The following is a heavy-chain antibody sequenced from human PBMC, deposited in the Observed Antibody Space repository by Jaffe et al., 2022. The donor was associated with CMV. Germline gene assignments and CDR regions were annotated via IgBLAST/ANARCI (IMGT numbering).Heavy chain of an antibody. J-gene: IGHJ3*01. CDR1: GFTFSNYG. CDR2: IWYDGSKK. Sequence: QVQLVESGGGVVQPGRSLRLSCAGSGFTFSNYGMHWVRQAPGKGLEWVAVIWYDGSKKYYVDSVKGRFTISRDNSKNMVDLQMNSLREEDTALYYCAREGSGAFHLWGQGTMVTVSS. D-gene: IGHD1-26*01. V-gene: IGHV3-33*08. CDR3: AREGSGAFHL.